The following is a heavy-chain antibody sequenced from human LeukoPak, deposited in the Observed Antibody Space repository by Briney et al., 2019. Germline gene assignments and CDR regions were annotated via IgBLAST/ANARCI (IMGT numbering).Heavy chain of an antibody. J-gene: IGHJ4*02. V-gene: IGHV4-34*01. D-gene: IGHD3-3*01. CDR3: ARRKYYDFWSGYDY. Sequence: INHSGSTNYNPSLKSRVTISVDTSKNQFSLKLSSVTAADTAVYYCARRKYYDFWSGYDYWGQGTLVTVSS. CDR2: INHSGST.